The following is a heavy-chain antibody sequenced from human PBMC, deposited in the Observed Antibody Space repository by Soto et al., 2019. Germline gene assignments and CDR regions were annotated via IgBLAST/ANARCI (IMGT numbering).Heavy chain of an antibody. D-gene: IGHD5-12*01. V-gene: IGHV4-59*08. CDR1: GGSISSYY. CDR2: IYYSGGT. CDR3: AKVNGYDLGYYFMDV. Sequence: TLSLTCTVSGGSISSYYWSWIRQPPGKGLEWIGYIYYSGGTNYNPSLKSRVTISVDTSKNQFSLKLSSVTAADTAVYYCAKVNGYDLGYYFMDVWGKGTTVTGSS. J-gene: IGHJ6*03.